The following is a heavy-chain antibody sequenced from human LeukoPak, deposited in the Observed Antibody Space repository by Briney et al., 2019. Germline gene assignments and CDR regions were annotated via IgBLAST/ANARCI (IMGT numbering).Heavy chain of an antibody. CDR2: IDNTEST. J-gene: IGHJ4*02. Sequence: SETLSLTCTVSGASISSYYWSWIRQPPGKGLEWIGYIDNTESTNYNPSLKSRITISVDKSKNQFSLKLSSVTAADTAVYYCARSYGSGSTHFDSWGQGTLVTVSS. D-gene: IGHD3-10*01. CDR3: ARSYGSGSTHFDS. V-gene: IGHV4-59*12. CDR1: GASISSYY.